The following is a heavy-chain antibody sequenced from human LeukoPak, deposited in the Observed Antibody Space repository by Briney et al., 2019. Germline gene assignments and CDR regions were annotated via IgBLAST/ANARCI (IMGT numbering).Heavy chain of an antibody. CDR2: IKSDGSST. J-gene: IGHJ4*02. CDR1: GFTFSSYW. D-gene: IGHD1-26*01. Sequence: GESLRLSCAASGFTFSSYWMDWLRQAPGKGLVWVSRIKSDGSSTTYADSVKGRFTVSRDNAKNTLYLQMNSLRAEDTAVYYCARDGSPFDSWGQGTLVTVSS. CDR3: ARDGSPFDS. V-gene: IGHV3-74*01.